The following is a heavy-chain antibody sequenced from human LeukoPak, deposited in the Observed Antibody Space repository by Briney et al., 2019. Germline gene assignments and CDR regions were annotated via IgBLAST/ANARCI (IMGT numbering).Heavy chain of an antibody. Sequence: PGGSLRLSCEASGFTFDDYGMSWVRQAPGKGLEWVSGINWNGGSTGYADSVKGRFTISRDNAKNSLYLQMNSLGAEDTALYYCARDSSSSYYYYYYYMDVWGKGTTVTVSS. D-gene: IGHD6-6*01. CDR3: ARDSSSSYYYYYYYMDV. V-gene: IGHV3-20*04. CDR2: INWNGGST. CDR1: GFTFDDYG. J-gene: IGHJ6*03.